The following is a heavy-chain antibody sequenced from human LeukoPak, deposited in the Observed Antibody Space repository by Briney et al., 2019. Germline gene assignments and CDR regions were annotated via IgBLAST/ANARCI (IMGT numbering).Heavy chain of an antibody. J-gene: IGHJ4*02. V-gene: IGHV3-30*18. Sequence: GGSLRLSCAASGFSFTMYGIHWVRQAPGKGLEWVAVISTDGNNEYYANSVKGRFTISRDNSKNTVYLQMTSLRTEDTAVYYCAKDQIGWAPGYVSGPLDQWGQGTLATVSS. CDR2: ISTDGNNE. D-gene: IGHD6-19*01. CDR3: AKDQIGWAPGYVSGPLDQ. CDR1: GFSFTMYG.